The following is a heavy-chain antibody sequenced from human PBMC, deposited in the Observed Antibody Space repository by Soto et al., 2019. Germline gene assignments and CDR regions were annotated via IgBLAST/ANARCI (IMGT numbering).Heavy chain of an antibody. CDR2: ISNDGSNK. Sequence: GGSLRLSCAASGFTFNNYGMNWVRQAPGKGLEWVAIISNDGSNKYYIESVRGRFTISRDNSKNMLFLHMDSLTTEDTAVYYCAKARPKFWSNMNIMSSDLWGQGTQVTVS. D-gene: IGHD3-3*01. CDR1: GFTFNNYG. CDR3: AKARPKFWSNMNIMSSDL. J-gene: IGHJ5*02. V-gene: IGHV3-30*18.